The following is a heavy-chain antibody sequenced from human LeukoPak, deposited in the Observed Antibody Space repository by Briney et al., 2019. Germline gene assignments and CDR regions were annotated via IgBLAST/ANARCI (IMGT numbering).Heavy chain of an antibody. D-gene: IGHD3-3*01. V-gene: IGHV1-69*06. J-gene: IGHJ5*02. CDR2: IIPIFGTA. Sequence: RASVKVSCKASGGTFSSYAISWVRQAPGQGLEWMGGIIPIFGTANYAQKFQGRVTITADKSTSTAYMEPSSLRSEDTAVYYCARSVRGDLYYDFWSGYPLNWFDPWGQGTLVTVSS. CDR3: ARSVRGDLYYDFWSGYPLNWFDP. CDR1: GGTFSSYA.